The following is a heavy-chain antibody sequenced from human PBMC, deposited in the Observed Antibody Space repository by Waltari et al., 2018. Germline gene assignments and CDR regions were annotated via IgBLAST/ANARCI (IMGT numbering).Heavy chain of an antibody. D-gene: IGHD4-17*01. Sequence: EVQLAESGGGLVQPGGSLRLSCAVSGFRFSSYWMYWVRQRPGQGVVWVSQINSDGSKIDYADSVKGRFTISRDNTKNTLYLEMNSLRAEDTAVYYCARDPSFGDFEAYFDYWGQGTLVTVSS. CDR3: ARDPSFGDFEAYFDY. J-gene: IGHJ4*02. CDR2: INSDGSKI. V-gene: IGHV3-74*01. CDR1: GFRFSSYW.